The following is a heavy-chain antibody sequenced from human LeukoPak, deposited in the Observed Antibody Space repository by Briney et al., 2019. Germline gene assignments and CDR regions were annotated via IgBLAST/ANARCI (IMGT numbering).Heavy chain of an antibody. Sequence: EPSETLSLTCAVYGGSFSGYFWSWIRQPPGKGLEWVGYIYYSGSTNYNPSLKSRVTISVDTSKNQFSLRLTSVTAADTAVYYCASSYRSSWKTNSYYFAMDVWGQGTTVTVSS. D-gene: IGHD6-13*01. J-gene: IGHJ6*02. CDR3: ASSYRSSWKTNSYYFAMDV. CDR1: GGSFSGYF. CDR2: IYYSGST. V-gene: IGHV4-59*01.